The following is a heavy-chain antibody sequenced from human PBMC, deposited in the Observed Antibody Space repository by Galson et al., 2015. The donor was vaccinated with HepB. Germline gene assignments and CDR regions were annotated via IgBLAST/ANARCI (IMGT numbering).Heavy chain of an antibody. D-gene: IGHD2-21*02. J-gene: IGHJ6*02. CDR2: IIPIFGTA. V-gene: IGHV1-69*13. CDR1: GGTFSSYA. CDR3: ARGHCGGDCYSPPDPYYYYGMDV. Sequence: SVKVSCKASGGTFSSYAISWVRQAPGQGLEWMGGIIPIFGTANYAQKFQGRVTITADESTSTAYMELSSLRSEDTAVYYCARGHCGGDCYSPPDPYYYYGMDVWGQGTTVTVSS.